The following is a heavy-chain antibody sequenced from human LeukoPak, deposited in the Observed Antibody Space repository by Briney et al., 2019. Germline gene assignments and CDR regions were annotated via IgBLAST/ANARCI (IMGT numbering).Heavy chain of an antibody. Sequence: SETLSLTCTVSGYSISSGYYWGWIRQPPGKGLEWIGSIYHSGSTYYNPPLKSRVTISVDTSKNQFSLKLSSVTAADTTVYYCARDLLPDYYGSGFDPWGQGTLVTVSS. CDR3: ARDLLPDYYGSGFDP. D-gene: IGHD3-10*01. V-gene: IGHV4-38-2*02. J-gene: IGHJ5*02. CDR2: IYHSGST. CDR1: GYSISSGYY.